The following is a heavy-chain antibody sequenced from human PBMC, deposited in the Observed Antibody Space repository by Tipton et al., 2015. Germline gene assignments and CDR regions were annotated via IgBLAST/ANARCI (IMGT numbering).Heavy chain of an antibody. CDR1: GGSVSSGSYY. CDR2: RYYSGST. V-gene: IGHV4-61*01. J-gene: IGHJ4*02. CDR3: ARFDSYYYDSSDY. Sequence: TLSLTCTVSGGSVSSGSYYWSWIRQPKGKGLEWIGYRYYSGSTKYSPYLKSRVTISIDTSNNQFSLNLNSVTAEDTAVYYCARFDSYYYDSSDYRGQGTLVTLSS. D-gene: IGHD3-22*01.